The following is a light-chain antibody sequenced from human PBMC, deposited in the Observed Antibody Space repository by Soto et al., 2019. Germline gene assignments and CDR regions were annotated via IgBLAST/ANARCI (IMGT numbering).Light chain of an antibody. V-gene: IGLV2-14*01. Sequence: QSALTQPASVSGSPGQSITISCTGTSSDVGGYNFVSWYQQHPGKAPKLMIYEVVTRPSAVSNRFSGSKSANTASLTISGLQPEDEADYYCSSYTTSSTVHVVFGGGTKLTVL. CDR1: SSDVGGYNF. CDR3: SSYTTSSTVHVV. J-gene: IGLJ2*01. CDR2: EVV.